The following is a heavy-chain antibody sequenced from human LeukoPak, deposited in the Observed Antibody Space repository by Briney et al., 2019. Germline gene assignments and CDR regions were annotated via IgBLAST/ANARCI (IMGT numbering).Heavy chain of an antibody. J-gene: IGHJ3*02. Sequence: SETLSLTCAVSGGSISSGGYSWSWIRQPPGKGLEWIGYIYHSGSTYYNPSLKSRVTISVDRSKNQFSLKLSSVTAADTAVYYCARGYTDDPDSADAFDIWGQGTMVTVSS. V-gene: IGHV4-30-2*01. D-gene: IGHD5-18*01. CDR2: IYHSGST. CDR3: ARGYTDDPDSADAFDI. CDR1: GGSISSGGYS.